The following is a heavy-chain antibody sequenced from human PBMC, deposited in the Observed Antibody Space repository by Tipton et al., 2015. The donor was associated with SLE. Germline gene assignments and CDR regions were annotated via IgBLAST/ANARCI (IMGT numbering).Heavy chain of an antibody. CDR2: IYTSGST. Sequence: TLSLTCTVSGGSISSGSYYWSWIRQPAGKGLEWFGYIYTSGSTNYNPSLKSRVTISVDTSKNHFSLKLSSVTAADPAVYYCARVGSGWYYYGMDVWGQGTTVTVSS. CDR3: ARVGSGWYYYGMDV. D-gene: IGHD6-19*01. J-gene: IGHJ6*02. CDR1: GGSISSGSYY. V-gene: IGHV4-61*09.